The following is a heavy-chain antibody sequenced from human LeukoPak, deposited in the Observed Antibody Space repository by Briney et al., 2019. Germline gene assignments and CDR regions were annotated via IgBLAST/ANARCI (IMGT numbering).Heavy chain of an antibody. Sequence: SGGSLRLSCAASGFTFSSYWMSWVRQAPGKGLEWVANIKQDGSEKYYVDSVKGRFTISRDNAKNSLYLQMNSLRAEDTAVYYCARQNYDFWSGYLYYYYMDVWGKGTTVTVSS. D-gene: IGHD3-3*01. CDR1: GFTFSSYW. CDR3: ARQNYDFWSGYLYYYYMDV. J-gene: IGHJ6*03. CDR2: IKQDGSEK. V-gene: IGHV3-7*01.